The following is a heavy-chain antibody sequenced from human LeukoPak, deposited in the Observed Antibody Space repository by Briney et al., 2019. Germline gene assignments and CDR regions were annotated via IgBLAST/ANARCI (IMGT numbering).Heavy chain of an antibody. J-gene: IGHJ4*02. D-gene: IGHD6-19*01. CDR3: ARVGSGWSQDGSFDY. CDR2: IWYDGSNK. Sequence: QPGGSLRLSCVVSGFTFSSYAMSWVRQAPGKGLEWVAVIWYDGSNKYYADSVKGRFSISRDNSKNTLYLQMNSLRAEDTAVYYCARVGSGWSQDGSFDYWGQGTLVTVSS. CDR1: GFTFSSYA. V-gene: IGHV3-33*08.